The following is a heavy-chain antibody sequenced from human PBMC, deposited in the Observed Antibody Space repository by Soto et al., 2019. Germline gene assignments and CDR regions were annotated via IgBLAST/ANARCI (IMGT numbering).Heavy chain of an antibody. CDR3: ARDGGVAVAGDASDI. J-gene: IGHJ3*02. D-gene: IGHD6-19*01. V-gene: IGHV3-20*04. CDR2: INWSGSST. Sequence: EVQLVESGGGVVRPGGSLRLSCAASGFTFEDHGMTWVRQVPGKGLEWVAGINWSGSSTSYADSVKGRFTISRDNAKNSLYLQMNSLRAADTALYFCARDGGVAVAGDASDIWGQGTMVTVSS. CDR1: GFTFEDHG.